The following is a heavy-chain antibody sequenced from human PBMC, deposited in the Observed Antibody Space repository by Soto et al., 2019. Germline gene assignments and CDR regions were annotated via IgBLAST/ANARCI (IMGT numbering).Heavy chain of an antibody. D-gene: IGHD6-19*01. CDR1: GYTFTGHY. J-gene: IGHJ3*01. Sequence: ASVNVSCKASGYTFTGHYMHWVRQAPGQGLEWMGWINIYNGNTKYAQQLQGRVTLTTDTSTSTAYMDLRSLRSDDTAVYYCARIISARSGWLPEVWGQGTLVTLSS. CDR3: ARIISARSGWLPEV. V-gene: IGHV1-18*04. CDR2: INIYNGNT.